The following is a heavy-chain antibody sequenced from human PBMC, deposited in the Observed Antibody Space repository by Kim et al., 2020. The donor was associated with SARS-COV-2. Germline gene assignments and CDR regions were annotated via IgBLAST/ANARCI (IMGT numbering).Heavy chain of an antibody. D-gene: IGHD3-10*01. CDR2: IIPIFGTA. CDR1: GDTFSSYA. V-gene: IGHV1-69*13. Sequence: SVKVSCKASGDTFSSYAISWVRQAPGQGLEWMGGIIPIFGTANYAQKFQGRVTITADASTSTAYMELSSLRSEDTAVYYCARVLRQLLWFGELLYREHAAFDIWGQGTMVTVSS. J-gene: IGHJ3*02. CDR3: ARVLRQLLWFGELLYREHAAFDI.